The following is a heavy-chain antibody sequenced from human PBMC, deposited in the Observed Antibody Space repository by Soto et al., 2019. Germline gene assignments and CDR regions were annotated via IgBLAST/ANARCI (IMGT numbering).Heavy chain of an antibody. CDR3: ARDRLMATAGTARHYFGLDV. CDR1: GGSIRSGGYY. D-gene: IGHD5-18*01. V-gene: IGHV4-31*03. CDR2: IYYSGNT. Sequence: TLSLTCTVSGGSIRSGGYYWSWVRQNPRKGLEWIGNIYYSGNTYYNPSLKSRLTISVDTSKNQFSLNLSSVTAADTAVYYCARDRLMATAGTARHYFGLDVWGQGTTVTVSS. J-gene: IGHJ6*02.